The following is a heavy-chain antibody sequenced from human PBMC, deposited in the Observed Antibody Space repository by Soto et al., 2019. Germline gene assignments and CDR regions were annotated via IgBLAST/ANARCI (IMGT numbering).Heavy chain of an antibody. Sequence: QVQLVQSGAEVKKPGASVKVSCKASGYTLTSHGISWVRQAPGQGLEWMGWISAYNGNTNYAQKLQGRVTMTTGKCTSKAYMDLRSLRPDETAVYYCAREGGSCGVPREDCCGMGYWGQGATVTGSS. CDR3: AREGGSCGVPREDCCGMGY. CDR2: ISAYNGNT. D-gene: IGHD2-15*01. V-gene: IGHV1-18*01. J-gene: IGHJ6*02. CDR1: GYTLTSHG.